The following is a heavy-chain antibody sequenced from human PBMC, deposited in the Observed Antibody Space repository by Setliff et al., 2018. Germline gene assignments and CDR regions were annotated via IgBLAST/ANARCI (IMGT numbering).Heavy chain of an antibody. Sequence: SETLSLTCTVSGGSISSSYWSWIRQPPGKGLEWIGYIYSSGSTNYNPSLKSRVTISVDTSKNQFSLRLTSVTAADTAVYYCARHRRDSSGNYFVGLYYFDYWGQGTPVTVSS. CDR2: IYSSGST. D-gene: IGHD3-22*01. CDR3: ARHRRDSSGNYFVGLYYFDY. CDR1: GGSISSSY. V-gene: IGHV4-59*08. J-gene: IGHJ4*02.